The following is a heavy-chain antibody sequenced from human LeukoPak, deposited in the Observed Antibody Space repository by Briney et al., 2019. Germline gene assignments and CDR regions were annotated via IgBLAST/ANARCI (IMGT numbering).Heavy chain of an antibody. Sequence: GRSLRLSCAASGFNVSSSWMSWVRQAPGKGLEWVGRIKSKADGGTTDYAAPVTGRFTISKDDSKTTLYLQMNSLKSEDTAVYYCTTEYYASGALTPIDYWGQGTLVTVSS. J-gene: IGHJ4*02. V-gene: IGHV3-15*01. CDR3: TTEYYASGALTPIDY. CDR1: GFNVSSSW. D-gene: IGHD2/OR15-2a*01. CDR2: IKSKADGGTT.